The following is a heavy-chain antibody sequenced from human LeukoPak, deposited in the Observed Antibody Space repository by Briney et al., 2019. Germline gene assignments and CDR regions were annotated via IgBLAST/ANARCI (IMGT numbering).Heavy chain of an antibody. D-gene: IGHD1-20*01. V-gene: IGHV3-23*01. CDR1: GITLSTYV. CDR3: ANSGNWKRAFDI. Sequence: GGSLRLSCAASGITLSTYVMSWVRQAPGKGLEWVSGISGSGAFIYDADSVRGRFTISRDNSKNTLYLQMNSLTAEDTAVYYCANSGNWKRAFDIWGQGTMVTVSS. J-gene: IGHJ3*02. CDR2: ISGSGAFI.